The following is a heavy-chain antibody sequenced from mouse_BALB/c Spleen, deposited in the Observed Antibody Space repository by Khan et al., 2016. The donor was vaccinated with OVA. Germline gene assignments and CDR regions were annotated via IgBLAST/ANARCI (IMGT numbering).Heavy chain of an antibody. CDR3: ARVGYNGTMDC. J-gene: IGHJ4*01. CDR2: LNTYTGKP. D-gene: IGHD2-14*01. V-gene: IGHV9-3-1*01. CDR1: GFTFTNYG. Sequence: QIQLVQSGPELKKPGETVQISCKASGFTFTNYGMNWVKQAPGKGLKWVGWLNTYTGKPTFADDFKGRFAFSLETSASTAYLQIHSLKNEDTATYFCARVGYNGTMDCWGQGTSVTVSS.